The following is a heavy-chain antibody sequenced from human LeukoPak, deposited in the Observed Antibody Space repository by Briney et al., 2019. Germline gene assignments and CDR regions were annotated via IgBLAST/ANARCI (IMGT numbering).Heavy chain of an antibody. CDR2: TAWADDT. D-gene: IGHD6-13*01. Sequence: SGPTLVNPAQILTLAFTFSGLSLSTSGMGVGWIRQPPGKALEWLAHTAWADDTYYSTSLKTRLTISKDTCANKVVLTMTYMDPVETAAYYCAGMEAGGIGFDYWGQGTRVTVFS. CDR1: GLSLSTSGMG. V-gene: IGHV2-70*01. CDR3: AGMEAGGIGFDY. J-gene: IGHJ4*02.